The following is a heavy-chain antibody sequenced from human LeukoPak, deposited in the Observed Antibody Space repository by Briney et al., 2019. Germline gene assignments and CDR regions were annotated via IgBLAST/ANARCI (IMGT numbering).Heavy chain of an antibody. D-gene: IGHD2-2*01. J-gene: IGHJ4*02. CDR1: GFTFSSYA. V-gene: IGHV3-64D*06. CDR3: VKVGGSTSQAYYDY. Sequence: GGSLRLSCSASGFTFSSYAMHWVRQAPGKGLEYVSAISSNGGSTYYADSVKGRFTISRDSSKNTLYLQMSSLRAEDTAVYYCVKVGGSTSQAYYDYWGQGTLVTVSS. CDR2: ISSNGGST.